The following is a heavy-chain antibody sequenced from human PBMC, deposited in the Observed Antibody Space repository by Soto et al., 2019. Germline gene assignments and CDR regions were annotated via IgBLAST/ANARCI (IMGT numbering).Heavy chain of an antibody. J-gene: IGHJ6*02. Sequence: QVQLQESGPGLVKPSETLSLSCTVSGGSISSYYWSWFRQSPGKRMEWIGYVHHSWASSYNPSLQSRVAISLDTSNSQFSLKVTSVTATDTAGYYCARQGFGPLHGLVDVWGQGTTVTVSS. V-gene: IGHV4-59*08. CDR3: ARQGFGPLHGLVDV. CDR2: VHHSWAS. D-gene: IGHD3-10*01. CDR1: GGSISSYY.